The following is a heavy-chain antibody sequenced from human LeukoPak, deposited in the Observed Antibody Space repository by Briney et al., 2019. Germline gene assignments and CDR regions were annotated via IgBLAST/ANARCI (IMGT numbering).Heavy chain of an antibody. J-gene: IGHJ4*02. V-gene: IGHV4-39*02. CDR3: ARHRGRYYDSGSYYYFDY. D-gene: IGHD3-10*01. Sequence: SETLSLTCTVSGGSISGYYWGWIRQPPGKGLEWVGSVYYTGSTFYNPSLKSRVTTSVDTSKNHFPLNLSSVTAADTAVYYCARHRGRYYDSGSYYYFDYWGQGTLVTVSS. CDR1: GGSISGYY. CDR2: VYYTGST.